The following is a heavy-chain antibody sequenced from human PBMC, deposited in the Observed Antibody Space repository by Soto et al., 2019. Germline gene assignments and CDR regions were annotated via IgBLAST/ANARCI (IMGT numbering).Heavy chain of an antibody. V-gene: IGHV1-18*01. Sequence: ASVKVSCKASGSTFTSYGISWVRQAPGQGLEWMGWISAYNGNTNYAQKLQGRVTMTTDTSTSTAYMELRSLRSDDTAVYYCARGLIYGSSGYYFDYWGQGTLVTVSS. D-gene: IGHD3-22*01. CDR2: ISAYNGNT. CDR3: ARGLIYGSSGYYFDY. J-gene: IGHJ4*02. CDR1: GSTFTSYG.